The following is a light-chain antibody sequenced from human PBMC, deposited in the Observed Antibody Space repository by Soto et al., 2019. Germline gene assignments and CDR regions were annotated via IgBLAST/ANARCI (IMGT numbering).Light chain of an antibody. CDR2: DVS. Sequence: QSALTQPASVSGSLGQSITISCTGTSSDDGGYNYVSWYQQHPGKAPKVMIYDVSKRPSGISNRFSGSKSGNTASLTISGLQVEDEADYYCSSYTSGSTRVVFGGGTKLTVL. CDR3: SSYTSGSTRVV. V-gene: IGLV2-14*03. CDR1: SSDDGGYNY. J-gene: IGLJ2*01.